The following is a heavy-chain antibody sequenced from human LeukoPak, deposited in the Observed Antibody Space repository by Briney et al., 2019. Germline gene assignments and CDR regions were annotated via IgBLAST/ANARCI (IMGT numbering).Heavy chain of an antibody. CDR3: AKDSSGGSYSVDY. V-gene: IGHV3-30*04. D-gene: IGHD1-26*01. Sequence: GGSPRLSCAASGFTFNSYAIHWVRQAPGNGLEWVAVISYDGGNKYYADSVKGRFTISRDNSKNTLYLQMNSLRAEDTAVYYCAKDSSGGSYSVDYWGQGTLVTVSS. CDR1: GFTFNSYA. J-gene: IGHJ4*02. CDR2: ISYDGGNK.